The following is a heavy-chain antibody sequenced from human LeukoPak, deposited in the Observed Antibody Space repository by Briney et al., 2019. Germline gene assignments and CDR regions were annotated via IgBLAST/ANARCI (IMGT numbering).Heavy chain of an antibody. D-gene: IGHD3-16*02. CDR3: ARAGYDYIWGSYRFDY. V-gene: IGHV4-34*01. CDR1: GGSFSGYY. Sequence: SETLSLTCAVYGGSFSGYYWSWIRQPPGKGLEWIGEINHSGSPNYNPSLKSRVTISVDTSKTQFSLKLSSVTAADTAVYYCARAGYDYIWGSYRFDYWGQGTLVTVSS. J-gene: IGHJ4*02. CDR2: INHSGSP.